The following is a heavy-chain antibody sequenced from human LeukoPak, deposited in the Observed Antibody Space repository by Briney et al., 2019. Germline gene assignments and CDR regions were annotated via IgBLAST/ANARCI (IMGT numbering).Heavy chain of an antibody. Sequence: SETLSLTCTVSGGSISSSSYYWGWIRQPPGKGLEWIGSIYYSGSTYYNPSLKSRVTISVDTSKNQFSLKLSSVTAADTAVYYCARLRWGSSGWYGLFDYWGQGTLVTVSS. V-gene: IGHV4-39*01. CDR1: GGSISSSSYY. CDR3: ARLRWGSSGWYGLFDY. J-gene: IGHJ4*02. CDR2: IYYSGST. D-gene: IGHD6-19*01.